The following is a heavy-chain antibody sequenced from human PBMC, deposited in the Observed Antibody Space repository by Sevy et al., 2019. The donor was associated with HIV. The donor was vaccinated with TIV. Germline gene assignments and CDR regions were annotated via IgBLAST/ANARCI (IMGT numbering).Heavy chain of an antibody. Sequence: GESLKISCKGSGYSFTSYWIGWVRQMPGKGLEWMGIIYPGDSDTRYSPSFQGQVTISAVKSISTAYLQWSSLKASDTSMYYCGSQLTTAAFDIWGQGTMVTVSS. V-gene: IGHV5-51*01. CDR1: GYSFTSYW. D-gene: IGHD4-17*01. CDR2: IYPGDSDT. CDR3: GSQLTTAAFDI. J-gene: IGHJ3*02.